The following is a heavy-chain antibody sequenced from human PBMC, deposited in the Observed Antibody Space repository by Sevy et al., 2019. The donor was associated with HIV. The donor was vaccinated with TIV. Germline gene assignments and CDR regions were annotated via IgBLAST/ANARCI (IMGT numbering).Heavy chain of an antibody. CDR2: CYTSGST. CDR3: ARDVHNGGDHHFPFGY. Sequence: SETLSLTCTVSGGPISSYYWNWIRQPAGKGLEWIGRCYTSGSTNYNPSLKSRLTMSVDTSKNQFSLKLSSVTAADTAVYYCARDVHNGGDHHFPFGYWGQGTLVTVSS. D-gene: IGHD2-21*02. J-gene: IGHJ4*02. V-gene: IGHV4-4*07. CDR1: GGPISSYY.